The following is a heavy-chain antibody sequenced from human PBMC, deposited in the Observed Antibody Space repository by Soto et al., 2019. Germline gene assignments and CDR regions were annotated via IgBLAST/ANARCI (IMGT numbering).Heavy chain of an antibody. D-gene: IGHD6-19*01. J-gene: IGHJ4*02. Sequence: GGSLRLSCAASGLTFSSAWLTWVRQAPGKGLEWVSTISGSGSSTYSADSVKGRFTISRDNSKNTLYLQMNSLRAEDTAVYYCARDRGWSLFDYWGQGTLVTVSS. CDR2: ISGSGSST. CDR1: GLTFSSAW. CDR3: ARDRGWSLFDY. V-gene: IGHV3-23*01.